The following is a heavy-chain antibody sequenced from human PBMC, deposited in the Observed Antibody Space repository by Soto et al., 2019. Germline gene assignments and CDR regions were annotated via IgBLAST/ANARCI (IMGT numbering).Heavy chain of an antibody. CDR3: ARGSQQLGPYYYYYYMDV. Sequence: ASVKVSCKASGYTFTGYYMHWVRQAPGQGLEWMGWINPNSGGTNYAQKFQGWVTMTRDTSISTAYMELSRLRSDDTAVYYCARGSQQLGPYYYYYYMDVWGKGTTVTVSS. J-gene: IGHJ6*03. V-gene: IGHV1-2*04. CDR2: INPNSGGT. CDR1: GYTFTGYY. D-gene: IGHD6-13*01.